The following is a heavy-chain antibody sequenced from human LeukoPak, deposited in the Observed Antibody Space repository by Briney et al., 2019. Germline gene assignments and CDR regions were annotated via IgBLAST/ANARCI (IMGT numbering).Heavy chain of an antibody. CDR3: AREINVWFGELLDCGWFDP. V-gene: IGHV3-7*01. Sequence: GGSLRLSCAASGFTFSSYWMSWVRQAPGKGLEWVANIKQDGSEKYYVDSVKGRFTISRDNAKNSLYLQMNSLRAEDTAVYYCAREINVWFGELLDCGWFDPWGQGTLVTVSS. CDR2: IKQDGSEK. CDR1: GFTFSSYW. D-gene: IGHD3-10*01. J-gene: IGHJ5*02.